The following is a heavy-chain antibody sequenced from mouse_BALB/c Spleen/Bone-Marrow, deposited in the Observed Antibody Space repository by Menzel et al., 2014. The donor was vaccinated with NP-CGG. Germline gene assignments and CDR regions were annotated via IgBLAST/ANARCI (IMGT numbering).Heavy chain of an antibody. CDR1: GFNIXDTY. Sequence: EVKLQESGAELVKPGASVKLSCSASGFNIXDTYMHWVKQRPEQGLEWIGRIDPANGNTKYDPKFQGKATITADTSSNTAYLQLSSLTSEDTAVYYCASLDDYIYWGQGTLVTVSA. V-gene: IGHV14-3*02. D-gene: IGHD2-4*01. J-gene: IGHJ3*01. CDR2: IDPANGNT. CDR3: ASLDDYIY.